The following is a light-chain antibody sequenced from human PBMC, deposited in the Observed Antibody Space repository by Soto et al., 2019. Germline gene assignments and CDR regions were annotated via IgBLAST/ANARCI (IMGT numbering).Light chain of an antibody. V-gene: IGLV2-8*01. CDR3: TSYAGSNIWV. J-gene: IGLJ3*02. CDR2: EVS. CDR1: SSDVGAYTY. Sequence: QSALTQPPSASGSPGQSVTIPCTGTSSDVGAYTYVSWYQQYPGKAPKLMIYEVSKRPSGVPDRFSGSKSGKTASLTVSGLQPEDEADYYCTSYAGSNIWVFGGGTQLTVL.